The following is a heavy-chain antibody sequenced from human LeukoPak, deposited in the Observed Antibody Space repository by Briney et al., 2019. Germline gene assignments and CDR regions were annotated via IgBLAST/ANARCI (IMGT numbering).Heavy chain of an antibody. CDR3: ASPYYFDY. J-gene: IGHJ4*02. Sequence: ASVKVSCKASGYSFTNYFLHWVRQAPGQGLEWMGWINPDSGGTNYAQKFQGRVTMTRDTSISTAYMELSSLRSDDTAVYYCASPYYFDYWGQGTLVTVSS. CDR2: INPDSGGT. V-gene: IGHV1-2*02. CDR1: GYSFTNYF.